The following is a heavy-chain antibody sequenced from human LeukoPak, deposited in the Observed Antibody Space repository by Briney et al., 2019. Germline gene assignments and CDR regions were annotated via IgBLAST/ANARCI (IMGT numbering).Heavy chain of an antibody. D-gene: IGHD6-13*01. CDR1: GFIFSNYG. V-gene: IGHV3-48*03. CDR3: APDGYY. J-gene: IGHJ4*02. Sequence: PGGSLRLSCAASGFIFSNYGMNWVRQAPGKGLEWVSYISSSGSNMYYADSVKGRFTISRDNAENSLYLQMNSLRAEDTAVYYCAPDGYYWGQGTLVTVS. CDR2: ISSSGSNM.